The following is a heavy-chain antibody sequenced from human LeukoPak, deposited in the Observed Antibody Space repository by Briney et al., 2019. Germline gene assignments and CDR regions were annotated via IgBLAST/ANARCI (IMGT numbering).Heavy chain of an antibody. CDR3: ARERVYYDFWSGSQNWFDP. V-gene: IGHV1-18*01. D-gene: IGHD3-3*01. CDR1: GYTFTSYG. CDR2: ISAYNGNT. J-gene: IGHJ5*02. Sequence: GASVKVSCKASGYTFTSYGISWVRQAPGQGLEWMGWISAYNGNTNYAQKLQGRVTMTTDTSTSTAYMELRSLRSDDTAVYYCARERVYYDFWSGSQNWFDPWGQGTLVTVSS.